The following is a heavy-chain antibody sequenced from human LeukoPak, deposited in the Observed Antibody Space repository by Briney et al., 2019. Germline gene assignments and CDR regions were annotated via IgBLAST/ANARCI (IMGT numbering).Heavy chain of an antibody. CDR3: AFGRSGRIVSPFGY. V-gene: IGHV3-23*01. Sequence: GGSLRLSCAASGFTFSGYAMSWVRQAPGKGLEWVSAISGSGGSTYCADSVKGRFTISRDNSKNTLYLQMNSLGAEDTAVYYCAFGRSGRIVSPFGYWGQGTLVTVSS. D-gene: IGHD1-26*01. CDR2: ISGSGGST. CDR1: GFTFSGYA. J-gene: IGHJ4*02.